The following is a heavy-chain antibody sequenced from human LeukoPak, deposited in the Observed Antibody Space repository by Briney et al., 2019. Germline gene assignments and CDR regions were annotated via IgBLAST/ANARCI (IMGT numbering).Heavy chain of an antibody. CDR1: GGSISSYY. CDR3: ARRIGGYVDY. J-gene: IGHJ4*02. D-gene: IGHD3-22*01. V-gene: IGHV4-59*01. Sequence: PSETLSLTCTVSGGSISSYYWSWIRQPPGKGLEWIGYIYYSGSTNYNPSLRSRVTISVDTSKNQFSLKLSSVTAADTAVYYCARRIGGYVDYWGQGTLVTVSS. CDR2: IYYSGST.